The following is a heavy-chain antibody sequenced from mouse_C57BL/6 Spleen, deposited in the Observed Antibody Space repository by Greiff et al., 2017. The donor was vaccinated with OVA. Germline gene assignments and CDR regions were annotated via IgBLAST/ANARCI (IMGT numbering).Heavy chain of an antibody. Sequence: VQLKQSGAELVKPGASVKISCKVSGYTFTDHTIHWMKQRPEQGLEWIGYIYPRDGSTKYNEKFKGKATLTADKSSSTAYMQLNSLTSEDSAVYFCANDYYGSSEVFAYWVQGTLVTVSA. J-gene: IGHJ3*01. CDR2: IYPRDGST. D-gene: IGHD1-1*01. CDR3: ANDYYGSSEVFAY. V-gene: IGHV1-78*01. CDR1: GYTFTDHT.